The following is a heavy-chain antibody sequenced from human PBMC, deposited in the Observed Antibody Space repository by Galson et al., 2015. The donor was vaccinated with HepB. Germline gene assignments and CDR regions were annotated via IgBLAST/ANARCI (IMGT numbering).Heavy chain of an antibody. Sequence: SLRLSCAASGFTFSDYGMHWVRQAPGKGLEWVAVIYYDGNYKYYADSVKGRFTVSRDNSKNTLDLQMNSLTIEDTAVYLCARPLGDYARGAFDIWGQGTMVTVSS. CDR2: IYYDGNYK. CDR1: GFTFSDYG. D-gene: IGHD3-10*02. J-gene: IGHJ3*02. CDR3: ARPLGDYARGAFDI. V-gene: IGHV3-30*03.